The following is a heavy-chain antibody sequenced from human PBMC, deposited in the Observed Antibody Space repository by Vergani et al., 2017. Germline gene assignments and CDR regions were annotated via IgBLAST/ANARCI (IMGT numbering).Heavy chain of an antibody. D-gene: IGHD6-6*01. J-gene: IGHJ6*03. CDR3: ASDFGIAARRAYYYYMDV. Sequence: QVQLVQSGSELKKPGASVKVSCKASGYTFTSYAMNWVRQAPGQGLEWMGWIKTNTGNTTYAQGFTGRLVFSLDTSVSTAYLQISSLKAEDTAVDYCASDFGIAARRAYYYYMDVWGKGTTVTVSS. CDR2: IKTNTGNT. V-gene: IGHV7-4-1*02. CDR1: GYTFTSYA.